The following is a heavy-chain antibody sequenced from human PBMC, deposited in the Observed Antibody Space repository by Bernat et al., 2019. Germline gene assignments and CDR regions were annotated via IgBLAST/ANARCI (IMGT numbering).Heavy chain of an antibody. CDR1: GFTFSNAW. CDR2: IKNKGYSYTT. CDR3: TRNHRGWFDP. V-gene: IGHV3-15*01. J-gene: IGHJ5*02. D-gene: IGHD1-14*01. Sequence: EVQLVESGGGLVKPGGSLRLSCAASGFTFSNAWMSWVRQAPGKGLEWVGRIKNKGYSYTTEYAASVKGRFTISRDDSKNSLYLQMNTLQTEDTALYYCTRNHRGWFDPWGQGTLVTVSS.